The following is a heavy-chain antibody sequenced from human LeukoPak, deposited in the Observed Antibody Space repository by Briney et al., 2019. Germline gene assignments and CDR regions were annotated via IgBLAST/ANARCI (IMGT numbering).Heavy chain of an antibody. J-gene: IGHJ4*02. CDR3: AKVWIAAPYY. V-gene: IGHV3-23*01. CDR1: GFTFSSYA. D-gene: IGHD2-21*01. Sequence: GALRLSCVVSGFTFSSYAMSWVRQAPGKGLEWVSAISGSAGSTYYADSVKGRFTISRDTSKNTLYLQMNSLRAEDTAVYYCAKVWIAAPYYWGQGTLVTVSS. CDR2: ISGSAGST.